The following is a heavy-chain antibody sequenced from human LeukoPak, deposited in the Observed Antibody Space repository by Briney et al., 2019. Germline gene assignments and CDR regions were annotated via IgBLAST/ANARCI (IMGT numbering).Heavy chain of an antibody. D-gene: IGHD3/OR15-3a*01. CDR2: IYYSGST. V-gene: IGHV4-39*07. Sequence: SETLSLTCTVSGGSISSSSYYWGWIRQPPGKGLEWIGSIYYSGSTYYNPSLKSRVTISVDTSKNQFSLKLSSVTAADTAVYYCARVFGPEGYYFDYWGQGTLVTVSS. CDR1: GGSISSSSYY. CDR3: ARVFGPEGYYFDY. J-gene: IGHJ4*02.